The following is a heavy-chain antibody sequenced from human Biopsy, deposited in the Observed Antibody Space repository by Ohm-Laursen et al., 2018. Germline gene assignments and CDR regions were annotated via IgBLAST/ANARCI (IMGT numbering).Heavy chain of an antibody. CDR2: ISSGGRA. J-gene: IGHJ4*02. CDR1: GGSISDDY. V-gene: IGHV4-59*01. Sequence: SETLSLTCTVSGGSISDDYWNWIRQPPGKGLQAIGYISSGGRAKYNPSLKSRLTISLDTSKNQLSLRLSSVTAADSAIYYCARERQFRFLEGAFDYWGQGILVTVSS. D-gene: IGHD3-3*01. CDR3: ARERQFRFLEGAFDY.